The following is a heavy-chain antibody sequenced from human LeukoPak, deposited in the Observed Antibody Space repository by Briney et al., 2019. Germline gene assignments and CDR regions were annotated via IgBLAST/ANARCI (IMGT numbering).Heavy chain of an antibody. V-gene: IGHV3-48*02. Sequence: PGGSLRLSCAASGFTFSSYSMNWVHQAPGKGLEWVSYISSSSTTIYYADSVKGRFTIPRDNAKNSLYLQMNSLRDEDTAVFYCARGSYDSSGYSFDYWGQGTLVTVSS. CDR3: ARGSYDSSGYSFDY. J-gene: IGHJ4*02. D-gene: IGHD3-22*01. CDR1: GFTFSSYS. CDR2: ISSSSTTI.